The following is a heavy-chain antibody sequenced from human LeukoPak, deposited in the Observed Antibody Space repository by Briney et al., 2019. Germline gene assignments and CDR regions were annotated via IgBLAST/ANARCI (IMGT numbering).Heavy chain of an antibody. CDR3: ARDNWNDVSLDY. J-gene: IGHJ4*02. V-gene: IGHV1-18*01. CDR2: ISAYNGNT. D-gene: IGHD1-20*01. Sequence: ASVKVSCKASGHTFTSYGISWVRQAPGQGLEWMGWISAYNGNTNYAQKLQGRVTMTTDTSTSTAYMELRSLRSDDTAVYYCARDNWNDVSLDYWGQGTPVTVSS. CDR1: GHTFTSYG.